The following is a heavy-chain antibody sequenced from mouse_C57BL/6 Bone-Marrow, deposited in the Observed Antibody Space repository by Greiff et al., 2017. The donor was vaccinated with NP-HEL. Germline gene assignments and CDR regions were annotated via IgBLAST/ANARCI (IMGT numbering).Heavy chain of an antibody. CDR2: ISDGGSYT. CDR3: ARDSHYYGSEGFDY. V-gene: IGHV5-4*01. D-gene: IGHD1-1*01. CDR1: GFTFSSYA. J-gene: IGHJ2*01. Sequence: DVMLVESGGGLVKPGGSLKLSCAASGFTFSSYAMSWVRQTPEKRLEWVATISDGGSYTYYPDNVKGRFNISRDNAKNNLYLQMSHLKSEDTAMYYCARDSHYYGSEGFDYWGQGTTLTVSS.